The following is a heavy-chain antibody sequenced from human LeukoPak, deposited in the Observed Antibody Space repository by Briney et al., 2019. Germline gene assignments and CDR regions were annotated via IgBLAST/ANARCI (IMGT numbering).Heavy chain of an antibody. CDR3: ASSYFNISAPMLFTY. CDR2: IKQDGSEK. CDR1: GFTFSNYW. D-gene: IGHD2/OR15-2a*01. V-gene: IGHV3-7*02. Sequence: GGSLRLSCAASGFTFSNYWMSWIRQAPGKGLELVANIKQDGSEKYYVNSVKGGLTISRDNAKNYLFLQMNSLSAEDTAVDYCASSYFNISAPMLFTYWGQGTLVTVSS. J-gene: IGHJ4*02.